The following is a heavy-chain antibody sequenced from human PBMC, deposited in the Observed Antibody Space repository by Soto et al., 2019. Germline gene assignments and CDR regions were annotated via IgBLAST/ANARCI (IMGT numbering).Heavy chain of an antibody. Sequence: GGSLRLSCAASGFSFSSYSMNWVRQAPGKGLVWISCLSSSKSYISYADSVKGRFTISRDNAKNTLSLQMNSLRAEDTAVYYCVRTSLVVAAATREDYWGQGTLVTVSS. CDR1: GFSFSSYS. V-gene: IGHV3-21*05. CDR3: VRTSLVVAAATREDY. CDR2: LSSSKSYI. D-gene: IGHD2-15*01. J-gene: IGHJ4*02.